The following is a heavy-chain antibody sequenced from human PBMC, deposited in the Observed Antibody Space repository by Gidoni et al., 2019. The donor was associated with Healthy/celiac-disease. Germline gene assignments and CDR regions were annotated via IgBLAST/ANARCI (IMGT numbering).Heavy chain of an antibody. CDR3: AKDPSAAGTELYFDY. Sequence: EVQLVESGGGLVQLGRSLRLSCAASGFTFDDYAMHWVRQAPGKGLEWVSGISWNSGSIGYADSVKGRFTISRDNAKNSLYLQMNSLRAEDTALYYCAKDPSAAGTELYFDYWGQGTLVTVSS. V-gene: IGHV3-9*01. D-gene: IGHD6-13*01. CDR1: GFTFDDYA. J-gene: IGHJ4*02. CDR2: ISWNSGSI.